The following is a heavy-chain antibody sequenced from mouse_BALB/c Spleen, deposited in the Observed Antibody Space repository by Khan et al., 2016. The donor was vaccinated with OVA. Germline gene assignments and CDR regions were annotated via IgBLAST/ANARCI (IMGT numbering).Heavy chain of an antibody. Sequence: EVQLQVSGPGLVKPSQSLSLTCTVTGHSITSDYAWNWICQFPGNKLDWMGYISYSASTNYSSSLKSRISITRDTSKNQFFLQLNSVTTEDTATYYCARDGSRYNYAMDYWGQGTAVTVSS. V-gene: IGHV3-2*02. CDR1: GHSITSDYA. CDR2: ISYSAST. J-gene: IGHJ4*01. CDR3: ARDGSRYNYAMDY. D-gene: IGHD2-3*01.